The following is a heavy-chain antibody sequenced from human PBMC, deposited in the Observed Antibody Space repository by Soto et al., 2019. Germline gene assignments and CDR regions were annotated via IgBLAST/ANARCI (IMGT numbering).Heavy chain of an antibody. CDR2: IYYSGST. J-gene: IGHJ4*02. CDR1: GGSISSYY. Sequence: PSETLSLTCTVSGGSISSYYWSWIRQPPRKGLEWIGYIYYSGSTNYNPSLKSRVTISVDTSKNQFSLKLSSVTAADTAVYYCARGYYDILTGYYPIDYWGQGTLVTSPQ. D-gene: IGHD3-9*01. CDR3: ARGYYDILTGYYPIDY. V-gene: IGHV4-59*01.